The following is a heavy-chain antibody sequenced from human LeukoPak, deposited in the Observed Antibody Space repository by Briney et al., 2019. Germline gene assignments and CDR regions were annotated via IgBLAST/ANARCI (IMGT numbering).Heavy chain of an antibody. CDR3: ARGGYSGYDWVDY. CDR2: ISSSSSSYT. CDR1: GFTFSDYY. J-gene: IGHJ4*02. D-gene: IGHD5-12*01. Sequence: GGSLRLSCAASGFTFSDYYMSWIRQAPGKGLEGVSYISSSSSSYTNYADSVKGRFTISRDNAKNSLYLQMNSLRAEDTAVYYCARGGYSGYDWVDYWGQGTLVTVSS. V-gene: IGHV3-11*05.